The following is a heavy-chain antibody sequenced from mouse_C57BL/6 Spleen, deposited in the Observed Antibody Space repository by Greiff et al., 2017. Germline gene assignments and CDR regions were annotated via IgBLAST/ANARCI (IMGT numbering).Heavy chain of an antibody. CDR2: ISSGSSTI. D-gene: IGHD2-2*01. CDR1: GFTFSDYG. CDR3: ARDGYKDYYAMDY. J-gene: IGHJ4*01. Sequence: EVKLMESGGGLVKPGGSLKLSCAASGFTFSDYGMHWVRQAPEKGLEWVAYISSGSSTIYYADTVKGRFTISRDNAKNTLFLQMTSLRSEDTARYYCARDGYKDYYAMDYWGQGTSVTVSS. V-gene: IGHV5-17*01.